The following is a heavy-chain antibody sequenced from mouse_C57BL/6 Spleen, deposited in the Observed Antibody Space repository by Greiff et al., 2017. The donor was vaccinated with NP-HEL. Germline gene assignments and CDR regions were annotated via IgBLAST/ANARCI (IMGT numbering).Heavy chain of an antibody. J-gene: IGHJ1*03. CDR2: IYPGSGNT. Sequence: VQLVESGPELVKPGASVKISCKASGYSFTSYYIHWVKQRPGQGLEWIGWIYPGSGNTKYNEKFKGKATLTADTSSSTAYMQLSSLTSEDSAVYYCARDPTVVADWYFDVWGTGTTVTVSS. V-gene: IGHV1-66*01. CDR1: GYSFTSYY. D-gene: IGHD1-1*01. CDR3: ARDPTVVADWYFDV.